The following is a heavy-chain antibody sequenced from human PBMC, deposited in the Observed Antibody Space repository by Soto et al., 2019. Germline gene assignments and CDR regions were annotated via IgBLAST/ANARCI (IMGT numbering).Heavy chain of an antibody. Sequence: QVRLVQSGTQVEKPGASVNLSCMTSGYTFTDYYIHWVRQAPGQGLEWMGIINPSGGSTSYAQKXQXSXTLXRDTSTSTVYLELSGLTYDDTAVYFCARALTEFDSWGPGTRVTVSS. D-gene: IGHD7-27*01. J-gene: IGHJ4*02. CDR1: GYTFTDYY. CDR3: ARALTEFDS. V-gene: IGHV1-46*01. CDR2: INPSGGST.